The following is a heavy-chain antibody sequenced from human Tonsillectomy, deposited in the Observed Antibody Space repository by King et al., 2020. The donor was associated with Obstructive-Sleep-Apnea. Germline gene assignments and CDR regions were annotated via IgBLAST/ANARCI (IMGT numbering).Heavy chain of an antibody. CDR1: GFTFGDYG. CDR3: TRDYRGLIIMVRGQKDYYYYGMDL. J-gene: IGHJ6*02. D-gene: IGHD3-10*01. CDR2: IGSKAYGGTT. Sequence: VQLVESGGGLVQPGRSLRLSCIGSGFTFGDYGMSWFRQAPGKGLEWVGFIGSKAYGGTTEYAASVKGKFTISRDDSKSIAYLQMNSLKTEDTAVYYCTRDYRGLIIMVRGQKDYYYYGMDLWGQGTTVTVSS. V-gene: IGHV3-49*03.